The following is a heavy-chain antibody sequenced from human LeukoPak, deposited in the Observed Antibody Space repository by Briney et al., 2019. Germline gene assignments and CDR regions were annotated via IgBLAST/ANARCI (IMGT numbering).Heavy chain of an antibody. CDR2: IKPDGSSK. CDR1: GFTFNSYA. D-gene: IGHD6-13*01. CDR3: ARSIPYGTTWYGRSDY. Sequence: GGSLSLSCAASGFTFNSYAMSWVRQAPGQGLEWVANIKPDGSSKFYDASVKGRFTIARDKALHPLYLQMNSLRAEDTAIYYCARSIPYGTTWYGRSDYWGQGTLVTVSS. V-gene: IGHV3-7*03. J-gene: IGHJ4*02.